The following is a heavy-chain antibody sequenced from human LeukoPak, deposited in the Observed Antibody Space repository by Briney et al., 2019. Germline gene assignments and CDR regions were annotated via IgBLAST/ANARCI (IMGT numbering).Heavy chain of an antibody. CDR2: ISGSGGST. CDR1: EFTFSTYA. J-gene: IGHJ4*02. Sequence: PGASLRLSCVASEFTFSTYAMSWVRQAPGKGLEWVSGISGSGGSTYYADSVKGRFTISRDNSKNTMYLQMNSLRAEDTAVYYCARDGYYDSSGYFGDWGQGTLVTVSS. CDR3: ARDGYYDSSGYFGD. V-gene: IGHV3-23*01. D-gene: IGHD3-22*01.